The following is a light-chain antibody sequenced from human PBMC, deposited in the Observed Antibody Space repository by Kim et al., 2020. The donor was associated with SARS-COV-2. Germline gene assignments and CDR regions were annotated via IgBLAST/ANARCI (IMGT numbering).Light chain of an antibody. Sequence: QGVTLACTGRSSNIGAYYDVHWYQHLPGTAPKLLIYDNVNRPSGVPDRFSGSKSGSSASLVITGLQADDEGDYYCQSYDRSLGGSVFGGGTQLTVL. CDR1: SSNIGAYYD. CDR2: DNV. CDR3: QSYDRSLGGSV. J-gene: IGLJ3*02. V-gene: IGLV1-40*01.